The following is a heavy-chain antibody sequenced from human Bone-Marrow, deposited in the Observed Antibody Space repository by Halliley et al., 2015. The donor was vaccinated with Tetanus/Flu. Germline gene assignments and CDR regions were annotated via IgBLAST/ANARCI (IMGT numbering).Heavy chain of an antibody. CDR3: VKEKWGDYLYAFGY. CDR2: ISRNGGTT. J-gene: IGHJ4*02. V-gene: IGHV3-64D*06. Sequence: VSTISRNGGTTYYADSVKGRFTISRDNSKNTLYLQMSSLRSEDTAVYYCVKEKWGDYLYAFGYWGRGTLVTVSS. D-gene: IGHD4-17*01.